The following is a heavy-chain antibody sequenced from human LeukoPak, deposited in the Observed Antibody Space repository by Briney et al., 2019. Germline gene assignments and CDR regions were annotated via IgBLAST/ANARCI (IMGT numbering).Heavy chain of an antibody. CDR3: ARLSIPPLNRFDP. V-gene: IGHV4-39*01. J-gene: IGHJ5*02. Sequence: PSETLSLTCTVSGGSISSTSYYWGWIRQPPGKGLEWIGSFSYSGNTYYYSPSLKTRVTVSVDTSKNQFALKLSSVTAADTAVYYCARLSIPPLNRFDPWGQGTLVTVSS. D-gene: IGHD4-11*01. CDR1: GGSISSTSYY. CDR2: FSYSGNTY.